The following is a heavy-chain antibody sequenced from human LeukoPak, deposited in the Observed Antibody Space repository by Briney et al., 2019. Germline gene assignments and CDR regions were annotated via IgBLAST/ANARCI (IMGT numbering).Heavy chain of an antibody. V-gene: IGHV4-39*07. J-gene: IGHJ6*03. Sequence: PSETLSLTCTVSGGSISSSSYYWGWIRQPPGKGLEWIGEINHSGSTNYNPSLKSRVTISVDTSKNQFSLKLSSVTAADTAVYYCARGSPRVRGVIIRYYDYYMDVWGKGTTVTVSS. D-gene: IGHD3-10*01. CDR3: ARGSPRVRGVIIRYYDYYMDV. CDR2: INHSGST. CDR1: GGSISSSSYY.